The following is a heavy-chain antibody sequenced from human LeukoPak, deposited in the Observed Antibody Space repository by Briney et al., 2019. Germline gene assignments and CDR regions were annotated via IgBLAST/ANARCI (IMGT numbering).Heavy chain of an antibody. CDR1: GGSISSHY. V-gene: IGHV4-59*11. CDR2: IYYSGST. J-gene: IGHJ4*02. D-gene: IGHD3-3*01. Sequence: PSETLSLTCTVSGGSISSHYWSWIRQPPGKGLEWIGYIYYSGSTNYNPSLKSRVAISVDTSKNQFSLKLSSVTAADTAVYYCARIGRYYDFWSGYSYYFDYWGQGTLVTVSS. CDR3: ARIGRYYDFWSGYSYYFDY.